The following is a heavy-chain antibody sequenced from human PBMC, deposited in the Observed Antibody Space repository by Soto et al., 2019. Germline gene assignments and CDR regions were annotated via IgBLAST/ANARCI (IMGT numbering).Heavy chain of an antibody. CDR3: ASEGSLFYYYYGMDV. CDR2: IYYSGST. V-gene: IGHV4-39*01. J-gene: IGHJ6*02. Sequence: SETLSLTXTVSGGSISSSSYYWGWIRQPPGKGLEWIGSIYYSGSTYYNPSLKSRVTISVDTSKNQFSLKLSSVTAADTAVYYCASEGSLFYYYYGMDVWGQGTTVTVSS. CDR1: GGSISSSSYY.